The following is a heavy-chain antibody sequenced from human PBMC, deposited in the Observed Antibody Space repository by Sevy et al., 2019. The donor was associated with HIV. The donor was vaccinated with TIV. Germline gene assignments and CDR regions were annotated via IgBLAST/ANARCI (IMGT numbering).Heavy chain of an antibody. Sequence: GGSLRLSCTASGFTFSSYSMNWVRQAPGKGLEWVSSISSSSSYIYYADSVKGRFTISRDNAKNSLYLQMNSLRAEDTAVYYSARSGRLWTGDYYYGMDVWGQGTTVTVSS. CDR2: ISSSSSYI. V-gene: IGHV3-21*01. D-gene: IGHD3-10*01. J-gene: IGHJ6*02. CDR3: ARSGRLWTGDYYYGMDV. CDR1: GFTFSSYS.